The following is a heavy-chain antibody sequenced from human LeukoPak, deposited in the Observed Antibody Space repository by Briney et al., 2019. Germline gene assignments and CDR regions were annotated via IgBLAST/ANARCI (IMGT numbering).Heavy chain of an antibody. J-gene: IGHJ4*02. CDR1: GGSFSGYY. D-gene: IGHD3-10*01. CDR3: ARGETHGSGSSKHDY. V-gene: IGHV4-34*01. Sequence: PSETLSLTCAVYGGSFSGYYWSWIRQPPGKGLEWIGEINHSGSTNYNPSLKSRVTISVDTSKNQFPLKLSSVTAADTAVYYCARGETHGSGSSKHDYWGQGTLVTVSS. CDR2: INHSGST.